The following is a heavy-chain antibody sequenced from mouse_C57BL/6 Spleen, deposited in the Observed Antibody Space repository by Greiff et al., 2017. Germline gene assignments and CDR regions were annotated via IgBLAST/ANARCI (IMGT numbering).Heavy chain of an antibody. J-gene: IGHJ4*01. V-gene: IGHV1-42*01. CDR1: GYSFTGYY. CDR3: ARGPYDYYAMDY. Sequence: VQLQQSGPELVKPGASVKISCKASGYSFTGYYMNWVKQSPEKSLEWIGEINPSTGGTTYNQKFKAKATLTVDKSSSTAYMQLKSLTSEDSAVYYCARGPYDYYAMDYWGQGTSVTVSS. D-gene: IGHD6-5*01. CDR2: INPSTGGT.